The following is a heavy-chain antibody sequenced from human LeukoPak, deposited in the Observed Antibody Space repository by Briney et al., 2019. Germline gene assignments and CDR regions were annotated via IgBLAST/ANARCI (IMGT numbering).Heavy chain of an antibody. J-gene: IGHJ4*02. D-gene: IGHD3-22*01. CDR2: IYYSGST. Sequence: SETLSLTCTVSGGSISSYYWSWIRQPPGKGLEWIGYIYYSGSTNYNPSLKSRVTISVDTSKNQFSLRLSSVTAADTAVYYCARVAGYMIEDYFDYWGQGTLVTVSS. CDR3: ARVAGYMIEDYFDY. V-gene: IGHV4-59*01. CDR1: GGSISSYY.